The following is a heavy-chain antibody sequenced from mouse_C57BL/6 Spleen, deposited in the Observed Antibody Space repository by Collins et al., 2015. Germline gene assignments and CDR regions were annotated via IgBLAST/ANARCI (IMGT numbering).Heavy chain of an antibody. Sequence: EVKLLQSGGGLVQPGGSLKLSCAASGIDFSRYWMSWVRRAPGKGLEWLGEINPDSRTINYAPSLKDKFIISRDNAKNTLYLQMSKVRSEDTALYYCARLGYYGWMDYWGQGTSVTVSS. CDR2: INPDSRTI. CDR3: ARLGYYGWMDY. CDR1: GIDFSRYW. J-gene: IGHJ4*01. D-gene: IGHD1-1*01. V-gene: IGHV4-1*01.